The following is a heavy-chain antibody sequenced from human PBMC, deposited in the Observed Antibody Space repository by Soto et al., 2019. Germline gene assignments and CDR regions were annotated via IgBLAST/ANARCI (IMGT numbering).Heavy chain of an antibody. CDR2: ISSSSSYI. CDR1: GFTFSSYS. V-gene: IGHV3-21*01. D-gene: IGHD3-22*01. J-gene: IGHJ4*02. Sequence: GGSLRLSCAASGFTFSSYSMNWVRQAPGKGLEWVSSISSSSSYIYYADSVKGRFTISRDNAKNSLYLQMNSLRAEDTAVYYCARDFVGGLRDYYYDSSGYYGYWGQGTLVTVSS. CDR3: ARDFVGGLRDYYYDSSGYYGY.